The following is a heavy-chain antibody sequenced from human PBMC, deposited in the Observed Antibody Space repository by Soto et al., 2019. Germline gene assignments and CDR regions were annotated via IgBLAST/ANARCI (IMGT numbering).Heavy chain of an antibody. J-gene: IGHJ6*02. Sequence: ASVKVSCKASGYTFTSYGISWVRQAPGQGLEWMGWISAYNGNTNYAQKLQGRVTMTTDTSTSTAYMELRSLRSDDTAVYYCARRRDYDISYYYGLDVWGQGTTVTVSS. CDR3: ARRRDYDISYYYGLDV. D-gene: IGHD3-9*01. CDR1: GYTFTSYG. CDR2: ISAYNGNT. V-gene: IGHV1-18*04.